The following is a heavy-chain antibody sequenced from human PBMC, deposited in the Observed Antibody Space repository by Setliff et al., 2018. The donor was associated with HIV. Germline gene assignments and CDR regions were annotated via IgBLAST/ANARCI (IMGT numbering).Heavy chain of an antibody. V-gene: IGHV1-2*02. CDR2: MNPNSGGT. J-gene: IGHJ4*02. D-gene: IGHD3-16*02. Sequence: ASVKVSCKASGYTFTNYDINWVRQATGQGLEWMAWMNPNSGGTNYAQKFQGRVTLTRDTSISTAYMELSSLRSEDTAVYYCARVQTVIPPSFDHWGQGTLVTVSS. CDR3: ARVQTVIPPSFDH. CDR1: GYTFTNYD.